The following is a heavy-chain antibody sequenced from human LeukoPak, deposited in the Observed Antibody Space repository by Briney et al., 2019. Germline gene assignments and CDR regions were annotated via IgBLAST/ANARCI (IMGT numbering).Heavy chain of an antibody. CDR1: GFTVSSNY. D-gene: IGHD2-2*01. CDR3: ARDRGRVRRYALDI. J-gene: IGHJ3*02. V-gene: IGHV3-53*01. CDR2: IYSGGST. Sequence: GGSLRLSCAASGFTVSSNYMSWVRQAPGKGLEWVSVIYSGGSTYYADSVKGRFTISRDNSKNTLYLQMNSLRAEVTAVYYCARDRGRVRRYALDIWGQGTMVTVSS.